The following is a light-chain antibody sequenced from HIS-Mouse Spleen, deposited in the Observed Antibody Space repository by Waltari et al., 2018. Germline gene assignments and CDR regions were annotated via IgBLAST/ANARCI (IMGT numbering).Light chain of an antibody. V-gene: IGKV1-9*01. CDR3: QQLNSYPPT. J-gene: IGKJ1*01. CDR2: AAS. CDR1: QGISSY. Sequence: DIQLTQSPSFLSASVGDRVTITCRASQGISSYLAWYQQKPGKAPKLLIYAASTLQSGVPSRFGGSGYGTEFTLTISSLQPEDFATYYCQQLNSYPPTFGQGTKVEIK.